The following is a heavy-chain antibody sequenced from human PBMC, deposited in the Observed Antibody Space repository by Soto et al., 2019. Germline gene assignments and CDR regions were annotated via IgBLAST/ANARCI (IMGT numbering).Heavy chain of an antibody. D-gene: IGHD3-16*02. CDR3: AREISGGIVVPGNYYYYGMDV. Sequence: QVQLVQSGAEVKKPGSSVKVSCKASGGTFSSYTISWVRQAPGQGLEWMGRIIPILGIANYAQKFQGRVTITADKSTSTACMELSSLRSADTVVYYCAREISGGIVVPGNYYYYGMDVWVKGTTVIFSS. CDR1: GGTFSSYT. V-gene: IGHV1-69*08. CDR2: IIPILGIA. J-gene: IGHJ6*04.